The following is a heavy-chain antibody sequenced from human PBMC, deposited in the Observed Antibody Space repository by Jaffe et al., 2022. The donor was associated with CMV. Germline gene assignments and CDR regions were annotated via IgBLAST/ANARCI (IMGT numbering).Heavy chain of an antibody. J-gene: IGHJ6*03. V-gene: IGHV3-21*01. CDR2: ISSSSSYI. D-gene: IGHD3-22*01. CDR1: GFTFSSYS. CDR3: ARGPPQGYYPNPYQSYYYYMDV. Sequence: EVQLVESGGGLVKPGGSLRLSCAASGFTFSSYSMNWVRQAPGKGLEWVSSISSSSSYIYYADSVKGRFTISRDNAKNSLYLQMNSLRAEDTAVYYCARGPPQGYYPNPYQSYYYYMDVWGKGTTVTVSS.